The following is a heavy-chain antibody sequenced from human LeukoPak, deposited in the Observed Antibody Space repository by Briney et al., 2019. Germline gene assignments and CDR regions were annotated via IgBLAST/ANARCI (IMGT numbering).Heavy chain of an antibody. CDR3: ARGRSNYDFWSGQNWFDP. J-gene: IGHJ5*02. Sequence: SETLSLTCAVSGGSFSGYYWSWIRQPPGKGLEWIGEIKRSGSTNYNPSLKSRVTISVDTSTNQFSLKLSSVTAADTAVYCCARGRSNYDFWSGQNWFDPWGQGTLVTVSS. V-gene: IGHV4-34*01. CDR2: IKRSGST. D-gene: IGHD3-3*01. CDR1: GGSFSGYY.